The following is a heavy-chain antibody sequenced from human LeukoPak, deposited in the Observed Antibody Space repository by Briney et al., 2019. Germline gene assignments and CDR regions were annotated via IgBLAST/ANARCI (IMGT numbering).Heavy chain of an antibody. V-gene: IGHV3-30*02. Sequence: PGGSLRLSCAASGFTFSSYGMHWVRQAPGKGLEWVAFIRFDGSNKYYADSVKGRFTISRDNSKTTLYLQMNSLRAEDTSVYYCAKDREVVPSLFDYWGQGTLVTVSS. J-gene: IGHJ4*02. CDR3: AKDREVVPSLFDY. CDR2: IRFDGSNK. D-gene: IGHD2-15*01. CDR1: GFTFSSYG.